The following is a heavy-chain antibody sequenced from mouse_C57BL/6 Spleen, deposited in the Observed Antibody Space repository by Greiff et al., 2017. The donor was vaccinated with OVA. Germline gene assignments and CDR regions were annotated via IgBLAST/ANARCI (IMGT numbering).Heavy chain of an antibody. J-gene: IGHJ4*01. CDR2: ISSGSSTI. D-gene: IGHD2-4*01. CDR1: GFTFSDYG. CDR3: ARGLYYENAMDY. V-gene: IGHV5-17*01. Sequence: EVKLVESGGGLVKPGGSLKLSCAASGFTFSDYGMHWVRQAPEKGLEWVAYISSGSSTIYYADTVKGRFTISRDNAKNTLFLQMTSLRSEDTAMYYCARGLYYENAMDYWGQGTSVTVSS.